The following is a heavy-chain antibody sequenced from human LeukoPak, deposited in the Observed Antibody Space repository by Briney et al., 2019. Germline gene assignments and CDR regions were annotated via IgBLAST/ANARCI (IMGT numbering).Heavy chain of an antibody. D-gene: IGHD3-22*01. J-gene: IGHJ4*02. CDR2: ISAYNGNT. CDR1: GYTFTSYG. Sequence: ASVKVSCKASGYTFTSYGICWVRQAHGQGLEWMGWISAYNGNTNYAQKFQGRVTMITDKSTSTAYMELRSLRSDDAAVYYCARGVVTGDYYDSSGYDYWGQGTLVTVSS. V-gene: IGHV1-18*01. CDR3: ARGVVTGDYYDSSGYDY.